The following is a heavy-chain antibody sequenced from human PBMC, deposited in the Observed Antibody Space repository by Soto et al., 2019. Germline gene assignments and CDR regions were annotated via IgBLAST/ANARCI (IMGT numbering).Heavy chain of an antibody. CDR2: ISSDGHHQ. V-gene: IGHV3-30*03. CDR1: GFSFNDYA. D-gene: IGHD3-10*01. Sequence: GVSLILSCATSGFSFNDYAMYWVRQAPGQGLEWVAIISSDGHHQFYLDNLRGRFTVSRDNSKNTLYLQMNSLRPEDTAVYYCSRGTYYPQSSGLNADYWGQGTVVTVSS. CDR3: SRGTYYPQSSGLNADY. J-gene: IGHJ4*02.